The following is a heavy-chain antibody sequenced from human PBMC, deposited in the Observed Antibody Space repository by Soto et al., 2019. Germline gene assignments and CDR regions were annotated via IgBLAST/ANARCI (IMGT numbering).Heavy chain of an antibody. CDR3: ATRTACRDGIGPFDY. CDR2: ITSISNFM. Sequence: PGGSLRLSCAASGLTFSSSSMSWVRQAPGKGLEWVSSITSISNFMYYADSVKGRFTISRDNAKNSLYLQMNSLTAEDTAVYYSATRTACRDGIGPFDYWGQGALVSVS. CDR1: GLTFSSSS. J-gene: IGHJ4*02. D-gene: IGHD2-15*01. V-gene: IGHV3-21*06.